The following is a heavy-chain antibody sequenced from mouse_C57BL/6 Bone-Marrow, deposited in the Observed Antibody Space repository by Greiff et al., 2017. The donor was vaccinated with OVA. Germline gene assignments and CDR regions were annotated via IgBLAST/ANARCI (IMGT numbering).Heavy chain of an antibody. CDR1: GYTFTDYY. CDR3: ANDGYYLFYAMDY. J-gene: IGHJ4*01. D-gene: IGHD2-3*01. Sequence: VQLVESGPELVKPGASVKISCKASGYTFTDYYINWVKQRPGQGLEWIGWIFPGSGSTYYNEKFKGKATLTVDKSSSTAYMLLSSLTSEDSAVYVCANDGYYLFYAMDYWGQGTSVTVSS. V-gene: IGHV1-75*01. CDR2: IFPGSGST.